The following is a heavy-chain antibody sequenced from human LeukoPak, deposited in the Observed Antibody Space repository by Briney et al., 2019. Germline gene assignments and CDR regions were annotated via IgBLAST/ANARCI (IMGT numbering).Heavy chain of an antibody. CDR3: ARDYYDSGRFDY. CDR1: GFTFSSYS. J-gene: IGHJ4*02. V-gene: IGHV3-21*01. D-gene: IGHD3-22*01. Sequence: GGSLRLSCAASGFTFSSYSMNWVRQAPWKGLEWVSSISSSSSYIYYADSVKGRFTISRDNAKNSLYLQMNSLRAEDTAVYYCARDYYDSGRFDYWGQGTLVTVSS. CDR2: ISSSSSYI.